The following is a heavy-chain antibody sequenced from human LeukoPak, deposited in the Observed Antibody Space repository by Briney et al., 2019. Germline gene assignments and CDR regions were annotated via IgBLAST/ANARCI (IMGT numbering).Heavy chain of an antibody. D-gene: IGHD2-2*01. CDR3: ARLAWKIVCSSTSCYQGGFDP. CDR2: INHSGST. Sequence: SETLSLTCAVYGGSFSGYYWSWIRQPPGKGLEWIGEINHSGSTNYNPSLKSRVTISVDTSKNQFSLKLSSVTAADTAVYYCARLAWKIVCSSTSCYQGGFDPWGQGTLVTVSS. V-gene: IGHV4-34*01. J-gene: IGHJ5*02. CDR1: GGSFSGYY.